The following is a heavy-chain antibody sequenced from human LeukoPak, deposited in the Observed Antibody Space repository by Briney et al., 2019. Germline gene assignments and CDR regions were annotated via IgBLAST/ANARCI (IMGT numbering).Heavy chain of an antibody. CDR1: GFTFSNFW. V-gene: IGHV3-7*03. Sequence: PGGSLRLSCTASGFTFSNFWMGWVRQAPGKGLEWVANIKQDETEKFYLGSVKGRFTISRDNAKNSLCLQMNSLQTADTAVYYCATDSYDYTWGQGTLVTVSS. J-gene: IGHJ5*02. CDR2: IKQDETEK. CDR3: ATDSYDYT. D-gene: IGHD4-11*01.